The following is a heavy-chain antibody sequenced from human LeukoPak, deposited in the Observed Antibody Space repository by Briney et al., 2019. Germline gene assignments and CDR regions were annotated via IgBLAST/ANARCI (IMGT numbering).Heavy chain of an antibody. J-gene: IGHJ4*02. V-gene: IGHV3-21*01. CDR3: ARDHPDYGDYVDY. CDR2: ISSSSSYI. CDR1: GFAFSSYS. Sequence: GGSLRLSCAASGFAFSSYSMNWVRQAPGKGLEWVSSISSSSSYIYYADSVKGRFTISRDNAKNSLYLQMNSLRAEDTAVYYCARDHPDYGDYVDYWGQGTLVTVSS. D-gene: IGHD4-17*01.